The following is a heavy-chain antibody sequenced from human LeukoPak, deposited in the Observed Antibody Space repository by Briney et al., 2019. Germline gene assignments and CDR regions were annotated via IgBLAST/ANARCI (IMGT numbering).Heavy chain of an antibody. D-gene: IGHD2-2*01. CDR2: IKQDGTEE. CDR3: ARDPCHGALDY. J-gene: IGHJ4*02. Sequence: PXGSLRLSCVASGFTFSSSWMSWVRRAPGKGLEWVANIKQDGTEEYYVDSVRGRFSISKDNAKNSLYLQMNSLRAEDTAVYYCARDPCHGALDYWGQGALVTVSS. CDR1: GFTFSSSW. V-gene: IGHV3-7*03.